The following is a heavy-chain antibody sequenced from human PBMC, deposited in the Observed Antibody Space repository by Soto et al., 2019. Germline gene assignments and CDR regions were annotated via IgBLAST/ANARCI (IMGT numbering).Heavy chain of an antibody. J-gene: IGHJ6*02. V-gene: IGHV1-8*01. D-gene: IGHD2-15*01. Sequence: GPSVKVSCKASGYTFTSYDINWVRQATGQGLEWMGWMNPNSGNTGYAQKFQGRVTMTRNTSISTAYMELSSLRSEDTAVYYCARGQDIVVVVAASYGMDVWGQGTTVTVSS. CDR2: MNPNSGNT. CDR1: GYTFTSYD. CDR3: ARGQDIVVVVAASYGMDV.